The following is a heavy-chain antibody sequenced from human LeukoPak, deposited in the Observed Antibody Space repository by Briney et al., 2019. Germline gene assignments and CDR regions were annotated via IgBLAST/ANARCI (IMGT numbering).Heavy chain of an antibody. V-gene: IGHV4-59*01. CDR3: ARGSIAAAEGSHWFDP. Sequence: SETLSLTCTVSGGSISSYYWSWVRQPPGKGLEWIGYIYYSGSTNYNPSLKSRVTISVDTSKNQFSLKLSSVTAADTAVYYCARGSIAAAEGSHWFDPWGQGTLVTVSS. CDR1: GGSISSYY. D-gene: IGHD6-13*01. CDR2: IYYSGST. J-gene: IGHJ5*02.